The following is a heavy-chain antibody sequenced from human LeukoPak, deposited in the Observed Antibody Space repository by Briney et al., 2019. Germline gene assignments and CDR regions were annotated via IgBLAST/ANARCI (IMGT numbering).Heavy chain of an antibody. CDR1: GYSLSSGYY. D-gene: IGHD3-22*01. CDR2: IYHSGNT. V-gene: IGHV4-38-2*02. Sequence: SGTLSLTCTVSGYSLSSGYYWGWIRQPPGKGLEGFGSIYHSGNTYYSPSLKSRVTISVDTSKNQFSLKLSSVTAADTAVYYCARGRDSRGYQFKGFDYWGQGTLVTVSS. J-gene: IGHJ4*02. CDR3: ARGRDSRGYQFKGFDY.